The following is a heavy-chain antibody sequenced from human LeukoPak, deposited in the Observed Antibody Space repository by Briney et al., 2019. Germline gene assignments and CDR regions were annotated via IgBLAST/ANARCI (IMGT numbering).Heavy chain of an antibody. J-gene: IGHJ4*02. CDR3: ASSALPGS. D-gene: IGHD1-26*01. CDR1: GGSISSSRYY. V-gene: IGHV4-39*07. Sequence: SETLSLTCTVSGGSISSSRYYWSWIRQPPGKGLEWIGEINHSGSTNYNPSLKSRVTISVDTSKNQFSLKLSSVTAADTAVYYCASSALPGSWGQGTLVTVSS. CDR2: INHSGST.